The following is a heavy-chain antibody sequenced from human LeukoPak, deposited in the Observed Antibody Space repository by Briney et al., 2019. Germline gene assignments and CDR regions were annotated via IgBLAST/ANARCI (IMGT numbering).Heavy chain of an antibody. CDR1: GFTFSSYG. V-gene: IGHV3-30*18. J-gene: IGHJ4*02. CDR2: ISYDGSNK. D-gene: IGHD6-13*01. CDR3: AKDRTAGTPDY. Sequence: PGGSLRLSCAASGFTFSSYGMLWVRQAPGKGLEWVAVISYDGSNKYYADSVKGRFTISRDNSKNTLYLQMNSLRAEDTAVYYRAKDRTAGTPDYWGQGTLVTVSS.